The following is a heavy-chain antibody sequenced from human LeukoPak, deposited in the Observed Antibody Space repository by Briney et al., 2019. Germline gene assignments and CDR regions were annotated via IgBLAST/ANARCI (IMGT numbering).Heavy chain of an antibody. CDR3: ASEGDSSGYQDHAFDI. CDR1: GFTFSNAW. D-gene: IGHD3-22*01. J-gene: IGHJ3*02. CDR2: TKSKTDGGTT. V-gene: IGHV3-15*01. Sequence: PGGSLRLSCAASGFTFSNAWMSWVRQAPGKGLEWVGRTKSKTDGGTTDYAAPVKGRFTISRDDSKNTLYLQMNSLRAEDTAVYYCASEGDSSGYQDHAFDIWGQGTMVTVSS.